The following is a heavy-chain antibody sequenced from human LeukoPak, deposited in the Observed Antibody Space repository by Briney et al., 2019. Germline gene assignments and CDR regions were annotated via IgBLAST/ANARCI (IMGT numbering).Heavy chain of an antibody. Sequence: SETLSLTCAVYGGSFSGYYWSWIRQPPGKGLEWIGEINHSGSTIYNPSLKSRVTISVDTSKNQFSLKLSSVTAADTAVYYCARRDSYGPGIDYWGQGTLVTVSS. D-gene: IGHD5-18*01. CDR3: ARRDSYGPGIDY. CDR2: INHSGST. V-gene: IGHV4-34*01. J-gene: IGHJ4*02. CDR1: GGSFSGYY.